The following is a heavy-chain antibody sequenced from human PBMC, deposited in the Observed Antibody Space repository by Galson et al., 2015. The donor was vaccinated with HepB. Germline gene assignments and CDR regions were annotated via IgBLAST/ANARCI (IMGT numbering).Heavy chain of an antibody. CDR3: ARDPSIELLYYFDY. CDR2: ISYDGSNK. D-gene: IGHD2-2*01. Sequence: SLRLSCAASGFTFSSYAMHWVRQAPGKGLEWVAVISYDGSNKYYADSVKGRFTISRDNSKNTLYLQMNSLRAEDTAVYYCARDPSIELLYYFDYWGQGTLVTVSS. CDR1: GFTFSSYA. V-gene: IGHV3-30-3*01. J-gene: IGHJ4*02.